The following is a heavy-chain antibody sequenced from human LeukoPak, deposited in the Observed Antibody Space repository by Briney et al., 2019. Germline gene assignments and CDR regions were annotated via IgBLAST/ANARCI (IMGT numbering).Heavy chain of an antibody. CDR2: LSSNSGRI. D-gene: IGHD3-9*01. V-gene: IGHV3-9*01. CDR3: VKATYDILGGDYYHYMDV. J-gene: IGHJ6*03. CDR1: GFIFDDYA. Sequence: GGSLRLSCAVSGFIFDDYAVRCDRQAPRNGLEWVSGLSSNSGRIGYADSVKGRFTISRDNAKNSLYLQMNSLRAEDTALYYCVKATYDILGGDYYHYMDVWGKGTTVTVSS.